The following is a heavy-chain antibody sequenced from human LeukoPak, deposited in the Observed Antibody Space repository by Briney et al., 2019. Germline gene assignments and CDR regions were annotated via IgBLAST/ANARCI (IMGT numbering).Heavy chain of an antibody. CDR2: IYYSGST. CDR3: ARVNYYYGVDV. J-gene: IGHJ6*02. CDR1: GGSISSYY. Sequence: SETLSLTCTVSGGSISSYYWSWIRQPPGKGLEWIGYIYYSGSTNYNPSLKSRVTIPVDTSKNQFSLKLSSVTAADTAVYYCARVNYYYGVDVWGQGTTVTVSS. V-gene: IGHV4-59*01.